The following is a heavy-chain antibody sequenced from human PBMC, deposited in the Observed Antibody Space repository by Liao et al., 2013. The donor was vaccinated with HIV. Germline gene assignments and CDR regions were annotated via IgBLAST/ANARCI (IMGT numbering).Heavy chain of an antibody. CDR3: ARDKPQEVTYYYYYMDV. CDR1: GGSISSYY. Sequence: QVQLQESGPGLVKPSETLSLTCTVSGGSISSYYWSWIRQPAGKGLEWIGRIYTSGSTNYNPSLKSRVTMSVDTSKNQFSLKLSSVTAADTAVYYCARDKPQEVTYYYYYMDVWGERDHGHRLL. CDR2: IYTSGST. D-gene: IGHD2-21*02. V-gene: IGHV4-4*07. J-gene: IGHJ6*03.